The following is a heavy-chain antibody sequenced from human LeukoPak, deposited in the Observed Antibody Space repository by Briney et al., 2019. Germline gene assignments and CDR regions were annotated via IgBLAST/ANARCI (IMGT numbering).Heavy chain of an antibody. CDR2: ISGSGGST. Sequence: GGSLRLSCAASGFTFSSHAMSWVRHAPGKGLEWVSAISGSGGSTYYADSAKGRFTISRDNSKNTLYLQMNSLRAEDTAVYYCAKLVGDSRVFDYWGQGTLVTVSS. CDR1: GFTFSSHA. V-gene: IGHV3-23*01. D-gene: IGHD3-22*01. CDR3: AKLVGDSRVFDY. J-gene: IGHJ4*02.